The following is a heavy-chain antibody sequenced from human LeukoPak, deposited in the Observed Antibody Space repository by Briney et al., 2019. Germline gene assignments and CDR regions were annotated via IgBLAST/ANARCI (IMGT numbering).Heavy chain of an antibody. CDR2: INTDGSST. Sequence: GGSLRLSCAASGFTFSSYWMHWVRQAPGKGLVWVSRINTDGSSTSYADSVKGRFTISRDNAKNSLYLHMNSLRAEDTAIYYCARDGRVGEFLSSPGYWGQGTRVTVSS. D-gene: IGHD3-10*01. CDR3: ARDGRVGEFLSSPGY. J-gene: IGHJ4*02. CDR1: GFTFSSYW. V-gene: IGHV3-74*01.